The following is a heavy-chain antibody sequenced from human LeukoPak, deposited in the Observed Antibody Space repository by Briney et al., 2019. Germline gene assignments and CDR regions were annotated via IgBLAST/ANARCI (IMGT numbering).Heavy chain of an antibody. CDR1: GGSISSGGYY. V-gene: IGHV4-31*03. CDR3: ARHSRVGNLYYFDY. Sequence: PSETLSLTCTVSGGSISSGGYYWSWIRQHPGKGLEWIGYIYYSGSTYYNPSLKSRVTISVDTSKNQSSLKLSSVTAADTAVYYCARHSRVGNLYYFDYWGQGTLVTVSS. J-gene: IGHJ4*02. D-gene: IGHD3-16*01. CDR2: IYYSGST.